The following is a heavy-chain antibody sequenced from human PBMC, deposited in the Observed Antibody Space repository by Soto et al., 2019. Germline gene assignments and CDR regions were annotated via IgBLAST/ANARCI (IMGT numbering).Heavy chain of an antibody. J-gene: IGHJ4*02. Sequence: SETLSLTCTVSGGSISSGNYYWTWIRQHPGKGLEWVGYMYYSGSTYYNPSLKSRVTISIDTSKNQFSLKLRSVTAADTAVYYCARASSHDFWCGYRLDLWGQGTLVTVSS. D-gene: IGHD3-3*01. CDR1: GGSISSGNYY. CDR2: MYYSGST. CDR3: ARASSHDFWCGYRLDL. V-gene: IGHV4-31*03.